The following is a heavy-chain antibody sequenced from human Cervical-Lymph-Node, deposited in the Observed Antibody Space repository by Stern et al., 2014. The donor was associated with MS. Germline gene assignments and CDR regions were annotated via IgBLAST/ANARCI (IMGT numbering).Heavy chain of an antibody. CDR1: GDSVSSNSAA. Sequence: DQLVESGPGLVKPSQTLSLTCAISGDSVSSNSAAWNWTRQSPSRGLEWLTRTYYRSKWYYDYAVSVKSRITINPDTSNNQFSLQLNSLTPEDTAVYYCARVHSGGGMDVWGQGTTVTVSS. J-gene: IGHJ6*02. CDR2: TYYRSKWYY. D-gene: IGHD2-15*01. CDR3: ARVHSGGGMDV. V-gene: IGHV6-1*01.